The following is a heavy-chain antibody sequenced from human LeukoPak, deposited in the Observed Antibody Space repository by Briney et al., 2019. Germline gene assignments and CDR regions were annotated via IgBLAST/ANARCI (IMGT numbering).Heavy chain of an antibody. V-gene: IGHV1-3*01. CDR2: VNAGNGNT. CDR1: GYTFTSYA. J-gene: IGHJ4*02. D-gene: IGHD3-10*01. Sequence: ASVKVSCKASGYTFTSYAMHWVRQAPGQRLEWMGWVNAGNGNTKYSQKFQGRVTITRDTSASTAYMELSSLRSEDTAVYYCAREGREGNFDYWGQGTLVTVSS. CDR3: AREGREGNFDY.